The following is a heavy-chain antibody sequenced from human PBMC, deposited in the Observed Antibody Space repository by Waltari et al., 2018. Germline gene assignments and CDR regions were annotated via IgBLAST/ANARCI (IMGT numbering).Heavy chain of an antibody. J-gene: IGHJ6*03. CDR2: INHSGST. V-gene: IGHV4-34*01. D-gene: IGHD2-2*01. CDR1: GGSFSGYY. CDR3: ESTSYYYYMDV. Sequence: QVQLQQWGAGLLKPSETLSLTCAVYGGSFSGYYWSWLRPPPGKGREWIGEINHSGSTNYNPTLKSRVTISVDTSKNQISLKLSSVTAADTAVYYCESTSYYYYMDVGGKGTTVTVSS.